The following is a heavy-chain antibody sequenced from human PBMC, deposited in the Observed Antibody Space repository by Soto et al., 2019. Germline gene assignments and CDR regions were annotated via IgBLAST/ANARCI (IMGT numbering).Heavy chain of an antibody. CDR1: GFTVSRNY. J-gene: IGHJ4*02. CDR2: IYTDGST. CDR3: ARGRDDYGDYNY. D-gene: IGHD4-17*01. V-gene: IGHV3-53*01. Sequence: EVQLVESGGGLIQPGGSLRLSCAASGFTVSRNYMSWVLQAPGKGLEWVSVIYTDGSTRYADSVKGRFTISRDNSKNTLYLQMNSLRAEDTAVYYCARGRDDYGDYNYWGQGTLVTVSS.